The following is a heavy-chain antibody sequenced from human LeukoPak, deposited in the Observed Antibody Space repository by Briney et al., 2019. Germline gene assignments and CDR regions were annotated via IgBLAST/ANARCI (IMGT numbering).Heavy chain of an antibody. CDR1: GYTFTGYY. CDR2: INPNSGGT. V-gene: IGHV1-2*02. D-gene: IGHD6-13*01. Sequence: ASVKVSCKASGYTFTGYYMHWVRQAPGQGLEWMGWINPNSGGTNYAQKFQGRVTMTRDTSISTAYMELSRLRSDDTAVYYCASPYSSSWYAAFDNWGQGTMVTVSS. J-gene: IGHJ3*02. CDR3: ASPYSSSWYAAFDN.